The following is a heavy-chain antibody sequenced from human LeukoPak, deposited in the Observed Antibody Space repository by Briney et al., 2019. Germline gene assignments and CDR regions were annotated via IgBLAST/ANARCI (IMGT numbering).Heavy chain of an antibody. CDR3: AKDRCSNGIGCYYYYMDV. CDR2: IQSDRSNE. Sequence: GGSLRLSCAASGFTFSSYWMGWVRQAPGKGLEWVAYIQSDRSNEQYADSVRGRFSISRDSSKNILYLQMNSLRAEDTAVYYCAKDRCSNGIGCYYYYMDVWGKGTTVTISS. CDR1: GFTFSSYW. J-gene: IGHJ6*03. D-gene: IGHD2-8*01. V-gene: IGHV3-30*02.